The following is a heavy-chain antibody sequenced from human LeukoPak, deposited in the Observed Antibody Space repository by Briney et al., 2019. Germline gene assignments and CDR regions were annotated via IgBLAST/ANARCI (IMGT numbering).Heavy chain of an antibody. CDR2: IRAYNGNT. CDR3: ARVAVDLDCSGDTCSSVFKSFDA. D-gene: IGHD2-15*01. CDR1: GYMFISYA. J-gene: IGHJ5*02. Sequence: ASVKVSSKASGYMFISYAISWVRRAPGQGLKWMGWIRAYNGNTKYAQKFQARVTMTTDTSTSTAYMELRSLRSDDTAVYYCARVAVDLDCSGDTCSSVFKSFDAWGQGTLVTVSS. V-gene: IGHV1-18*01.